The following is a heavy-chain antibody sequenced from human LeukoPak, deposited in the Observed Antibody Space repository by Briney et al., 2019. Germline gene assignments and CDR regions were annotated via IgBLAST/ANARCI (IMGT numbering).Heavy chain of an antibody. Sequence: SETLSLTCAVWVDPINGSNWWGWVRQPPGKGLEWIGEIYHSGSTNYNPSLKSRVTISVDKSKNQFSLRLSSVTAADTAVYYCARNNGYSSSWSLLDYWGQGTLVTVSS. CDR1: VDPINGSNW. D-gene: IGHD6-13*01. CDR3: ARNNGYSSSWSLLDY. V-gene: IGHV4-4*02. CDR2: IYHSGST. J-gene: IGHJ4*02.